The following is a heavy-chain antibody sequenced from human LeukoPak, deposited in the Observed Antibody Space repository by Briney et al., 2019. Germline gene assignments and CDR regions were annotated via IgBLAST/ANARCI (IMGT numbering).Heavy chain of an antibody. CDR2: INTNTGNP. J-gene: IGHJ5*02. D-gene: IGHD2-15*01. Sequence: ASVKVSCKASGYTFTGYYMHWVRQAPGQGLEWMGWINTNTGNPTYAQGFTGRFVFSLDTSVSTAYLQISSLKAEDTAVYYCARDPTPPLYCSGGSCYSYNWFDPWGQGTLVTVSS. CDR1: GYTFTGYY. V-gene: IGHV7-4-1*02. CDR3: ARDPTPPLYCSGGSCYSYNWFDP.